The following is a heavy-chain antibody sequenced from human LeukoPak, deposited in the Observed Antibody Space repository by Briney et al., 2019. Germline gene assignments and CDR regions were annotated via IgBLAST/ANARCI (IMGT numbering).Heavy chain of an antibody. CDR3: ARQEGYSSSSVTFNWFDP. CDR2: IYHSGST. CDR1: GYSISSGYY. V-gene: IGHV4-38-2*01. Sequence: PSETLSLTCAVSGYSISSGYYWGWIRQPPGKGLEWIGSIYHSGSTYYNPSLKSRVTISVDTSKNQFSLKLSSVTAADTAVYYCARQEGYSSSSVTFNWFDPWGQGTLVTVSS. D-gene: IGHD6-6*01. J-gene: IGHJ5*02.